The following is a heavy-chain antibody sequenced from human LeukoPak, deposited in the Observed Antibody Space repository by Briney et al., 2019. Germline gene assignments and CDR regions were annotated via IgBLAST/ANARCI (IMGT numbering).Heavy chain of an antibody. Sequence: PGRSLRLSCAASDFTFSSYGMHWVRQAPGQGLEWVAVITYDGGKAFYADSAKGRFTISRDNSKNTLYLQMNSLRAEDTAVYYCARVGEKYDYIWGTYLTDAFDIWGQGTMVTVSS. J-gene: IGHJ3*02. CDR3: ARVGEKYDYIWGTYLTDAFDI. D-gene: IGHD3-16*02. CDR1: DFTFSSYG. CDR2: ITYDGGKA. V-gene: IGHV3-30*03.